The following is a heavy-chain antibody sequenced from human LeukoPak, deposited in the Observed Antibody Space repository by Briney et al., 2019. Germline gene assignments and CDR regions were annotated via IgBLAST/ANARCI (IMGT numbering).Heavy chain of an antibody. D-gene: IGHD3-10*01. J-gene: IGHJ5*02. CDR3: ARDWRGSGSYYWFDP. Sequence: ASVKVSCKASGYTFTSYGISWVRQAPGQGLEWMGWINPNSGGTNYAQKFQGRVTMTRDTSISTAYMELSRLRSDDTAVYYCARDWRGSGSYYWFDPWGQGTLVTVSS. V-gene: IGHV1-2*02. CDR2: INPNSGGT. CDR1: GYTFTSYG.